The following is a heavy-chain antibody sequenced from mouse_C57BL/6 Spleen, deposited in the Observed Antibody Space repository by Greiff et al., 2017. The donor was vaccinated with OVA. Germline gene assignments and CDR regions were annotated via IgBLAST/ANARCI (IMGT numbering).Heavy chain of an antibody. Sequence: EVQVVESGGDLVKPGGSLKLSCAASGFTFSSYGMSWVRQTPDKRLEWVATISSGGSYTYYPDSVKGRFTISRYNAKNTLYLQMSSLKSEDTAMYYCARHGRAYHDYAMDYWGQGTSVTVSS. CDR3: ARHGRAYHDYAMDY. CDR2: ISSGGSYT. D-gene: IGHD2-10*01. V-gene: IGHV5-6*01. CDR1: GFTFSSYG. J-gene: IGHJ4*01.